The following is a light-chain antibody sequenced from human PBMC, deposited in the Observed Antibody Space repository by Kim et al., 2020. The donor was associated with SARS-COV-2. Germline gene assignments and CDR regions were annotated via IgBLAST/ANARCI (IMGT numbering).Light chain of an antibody. CDR1: SGSIASNY. J-gene: IGLJ2*01. V-gene: IGLV6-57*03. CDR2: EDN. CDR3: QSYDSSNPVV. Sequence: KTVTSSCTRSSGSIASNYVQWYQLRPGSAPTTVIYEDNQRPSGVPDRFSGSIDSSSNSVSLTISGLKTEDEADYYCQSYDSSNPVVFGGGTQMTVL.